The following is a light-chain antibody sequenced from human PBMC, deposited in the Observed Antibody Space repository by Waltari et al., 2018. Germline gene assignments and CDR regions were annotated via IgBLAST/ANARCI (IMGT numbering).Light chain of an antibody. V-gene: IGKV2-30*01. CDR3: MQGTQWPPWT. CDR2: KVS. J-gene: IGKJ1*01. Sequence: DMVMTKSPLSLPVTLGQPAAISCRTSQSLINSDGHTYLNWYQQRQGQSPRLLIYKVSRRDSGVPDRFSGSGSGTDFTLKISRVEAEDVGVYYCMQGTQWPPWTFGQGTKVEIK. CDR1: QSLINSDGHTY.